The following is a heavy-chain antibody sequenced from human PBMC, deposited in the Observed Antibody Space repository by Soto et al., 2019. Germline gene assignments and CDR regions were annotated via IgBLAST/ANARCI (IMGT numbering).Heavy chain of an antibody. J-gene: IGHJ5*02. V-gene: IGHV1-2*02. CDR1: GYTFTGYY. D-gene: IGHD6-6*01. Sequence: ASVKVSCKASGYTFTGYYMYWVRQAPGQGLEWMGWINPNSGGTNYAQKFQGRVTMTRDTSISTAYMELSRLRSDDTAVYYCARGGLEYSSSSNWFDPWGQGALVTVSS. CDR2: INPNSGGT. CDR3: ARGGLEYSSSSNWFDP.